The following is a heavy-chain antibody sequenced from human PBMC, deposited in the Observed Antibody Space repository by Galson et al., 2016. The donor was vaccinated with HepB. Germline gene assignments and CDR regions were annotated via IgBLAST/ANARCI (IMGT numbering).Heavy chain of an antibody. Sequence: SLRLSCAGFGFKFSDYFLSWIRQAPGKGLEWISYISSGSSYTNYADSVKGRFTISRDNAKNSLYMQMNSLRDEDTAVYFCARDLPVPYDYLWGSYRRYWYFDLWGRGTLVTVSS. CDR3: ARDLPVPYDYLWGSYRRYWYFDL. CDR2: ISSGSSYT. J-gene: IGHJ2*01. D-gene: IGHD3-16*02. CDR1: GFKFSDYF. V-gene: IGHV3-11*05.